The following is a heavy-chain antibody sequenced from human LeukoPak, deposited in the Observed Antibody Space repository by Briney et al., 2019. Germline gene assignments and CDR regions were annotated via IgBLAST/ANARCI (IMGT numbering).Heavy chain of an antibody. CDR2: IYYSGNT. J-gene: IGHJ4*02. CDR1: GGSISSYY. Sequence: SETLSLTCTVSGGSISSYYWSWIRQPPGKALEWIGYIYYSGNTNYNPSLRGRVTVSVDTSKNQFSLRLTSVTAADTAVYYCGRSPPGGDQWLVIDYWGQGTLVTVSS. CDR3: GRSPPGGDQWLVIDY. V-gene: IGHV4-59*01. D-gene: IGHD6-19*01.